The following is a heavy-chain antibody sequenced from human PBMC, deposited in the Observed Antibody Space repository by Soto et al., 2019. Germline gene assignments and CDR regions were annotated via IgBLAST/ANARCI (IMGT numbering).Heavy chain of an antibody. D-gene: IGHD6-19*01. CDR3: AREQQWRYDAFDI. J-gene: IGHJ3*02. V-gene: IGHV3-74*01. CDR2: INSDGSST. CDR1: GFTFSSYW. Sequence: PGGSLRLSCAASGFTFSSYWMYWVRQAPGKGLVWVSRINSDGSSTSYADSVKGRFTISRDNAKNTLYLQMNSLRAEDTAVYYCAREQQWRYDAFDIWGQGTMVTVSS.